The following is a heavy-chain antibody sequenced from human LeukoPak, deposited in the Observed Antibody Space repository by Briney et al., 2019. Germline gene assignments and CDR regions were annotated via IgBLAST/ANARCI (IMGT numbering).Heavy chain of an antibody. CDR3: ARDSGISDRTDY. V-gene: IGHV4-31*03. CDR1: GGSINSGGY. CDR2: IHNSGTT. Sequence: PSETLSLTCTVSGGSINSGGYWSWIRQHPGKGLEWIGYIHNSGTTYFNPSLKGRVTMSVDTSKNQFSLKLSSVTAADTAVYYCARDSGISDRTDYWGQGTLVTVSS. J-gene: IGHJ4*02. D-gene: IGHD3-10*01.